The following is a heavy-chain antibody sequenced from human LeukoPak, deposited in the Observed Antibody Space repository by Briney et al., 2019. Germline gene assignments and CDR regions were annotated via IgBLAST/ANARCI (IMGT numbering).Heavy chain of an antibody. CDR2: IYSDGST. CDR1: GFTVSSNY. J-gene: IGHJ4*02. CDR3: AKDYGDYPEYFDY. V-gene: IGHV3-66*01. Sequence: PGGSLRLSCAASGFTVSSNYMSWVRQAPGKGLEWVSIIYSDGSTYYADSVKGRFTISRDNSKNTLYLQMNSLRAEDTAVYYCAKDYGDYPEYFDYWGQGTLVTVSS. D-gene: IGHD4-17*01.